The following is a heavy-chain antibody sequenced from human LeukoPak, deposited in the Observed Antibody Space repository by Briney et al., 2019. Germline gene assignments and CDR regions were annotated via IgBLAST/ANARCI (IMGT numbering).Heavy chain of an antibody. D-gene: IGHD3-9*01. CDR1: GFTSSSYA. CDR2: ISGSGGST. J-gene: IGHJ4*02. Sequence: PGGSLRLSCAASGFTSSSYAMSWVRQAPGKGLEWVSAISGSGGSTYYADSVKGRFTISRDNSKNTLYLQMNSLRAEDTAVYYCAKGDDILTTSILFPDYWGQGTLVTVSS. V-gene: IGHV3-23*01. CDR3: AKGDDILTTSILFPDY.